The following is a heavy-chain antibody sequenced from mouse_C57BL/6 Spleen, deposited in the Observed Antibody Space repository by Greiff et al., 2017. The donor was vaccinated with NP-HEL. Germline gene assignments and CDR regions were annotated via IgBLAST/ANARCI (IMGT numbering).Heavy chain of an antibody. J-gene: IGHJ3*01. D-gene: IGHD3-3*01. CDR3: ARSWDRDAWFAY. V-gene: IGHV5-17*01. Sequence: DVMLVESGGGLVKPGGSLKLSCEASGFTFSDYGMHWVRQAPETGLEWVAYISSGSSTIYYADTVKGRFTISRDNAKNTLFLQMTSLRSEDTAMYYCARSWDRDAWFAYWGQGTLVTVSA. CDR1: GFTFSDYG. CDR2: ISSGSSTI.